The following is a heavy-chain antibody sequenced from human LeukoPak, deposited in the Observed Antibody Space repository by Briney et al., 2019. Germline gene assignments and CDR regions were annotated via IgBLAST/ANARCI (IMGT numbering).Heavy chain of an antibody. Sequence: GGSLRLSCAASGFTFSSYAMSWVRQAPGKGLEWVSAISGSGGSTYYADSVKGRFTISRDNSKNTLYLQMNSLRAEDTAVYYCAKVDITPGGGYGSCDYWGQGTLVTVSS. CDR2: ISGSGGST. CDR3: AKVDITPGGGYGSCDY. CDR1: GFTFSSYA. J-gene: IGHJ4*02. V-gene: IGHV3-23*01. D-gene: IGHD5-12*01.